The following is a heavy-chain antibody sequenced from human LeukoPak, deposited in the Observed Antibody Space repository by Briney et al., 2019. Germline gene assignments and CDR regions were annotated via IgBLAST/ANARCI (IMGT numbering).Heavy chain of an antibody. CDR3: ARHRATGTWSDFDY. V-gene: IGHV5-51*01. CDR2: IFPADSNT. CDR1: GYTFTHNW. D-gene: IGHD1-14*01. J-gene: IGHJ4*02. Sequence: GESLKISCKVSGYTFTHNWIGWVRQKPGRGLEWLGVIFPADSNTAYNSSFRGQVTISVDKSIDTAYLQWGSLKASDSAIYYCARHRATGTWSDFDYWGQGTVVTVSS.